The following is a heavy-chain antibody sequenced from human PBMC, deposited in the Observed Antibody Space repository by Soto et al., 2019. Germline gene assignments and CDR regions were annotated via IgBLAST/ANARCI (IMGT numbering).Heavy chain of an antibody. Sequence: ASVKVSCKASGYTFTSYYMHWVRQAPGQGLEWMGIINPSGGSTSYAQKFQGRVTMTRATSTSTVFLELRSLKSDDTAIYYCARDRLRGYDSSGFYSWGQGTMVTVSS. D-gene: IGHD3-22*01. J-gene: IGHJ4*02. CDR2: INPSGGST. V-gene: IGHV1-46*01. CDR3: ARDRLRGYDSSGFYS. CDR1: GYTFTSYY.